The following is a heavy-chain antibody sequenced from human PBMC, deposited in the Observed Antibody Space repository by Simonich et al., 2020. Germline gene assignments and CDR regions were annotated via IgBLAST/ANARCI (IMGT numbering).Heavy chain of an antibody. D-gene: IGHD2-15*01. V-gene: IGHV3-30*07. CDR1: GFTFSSYA. CDR2: ISYEGMKK. CDR3: ARDLPLGYCSGGSCYSGAFDI. Sequence: QVQLVESGGGVVQPGRSLRLSCAASGFTFSSYAMHWVRQAPGQGDELVYVISYEGMKKYYAASEKSRFTISRDNSKNTLYLQMNSMRAEDTAVYYCARDLPLGYCSGGSCYSGAFDIWGQGTMVTVSS. J-gene: IGHJ3*02.